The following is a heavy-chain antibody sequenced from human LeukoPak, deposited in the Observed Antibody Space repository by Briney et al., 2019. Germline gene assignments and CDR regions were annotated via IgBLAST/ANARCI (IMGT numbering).Heavy chain of an antibody. V-gene: IGHV4-34*01. Sequence: SETLSLTCAVYGGSFSGYYWSWIRQPPGKGLEWIGEINHSGSTNYNPSLKSRVTISVDTSKNQFSLKLSSVTAADTAVYYCASAAYDFWSGYYYYYMDVWGKGTTVTVSS. D-gene: IGHD3-3*01. J-gene: IGHJ6*03. CDR1: GGSFSGYY. CDR2: INHSGST. CDR3: ASAAYDFWSGYYYYYMDV.